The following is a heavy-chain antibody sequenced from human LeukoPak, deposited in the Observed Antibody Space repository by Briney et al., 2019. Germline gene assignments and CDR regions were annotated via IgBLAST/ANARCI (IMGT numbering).Heavy chain of an antibody. CDR2: MNPNSGNT. D-gene: IGHD2-15*01. V-gene: IGHV1-8*01. CDR3: ARGSSDIVVVVAAYNWFDP. CDR1: GYTFTSYD. J-gene: IGHJ5*02. Sequence: ASVKVSCKASGYTFTSYDINWVRQATGQGLEWMGWMNPNSGNTGYAQKFQGRVTMTRNTSISTAYMELSSLRSEDTAVYYCARGSSDIVVVVAAYNWFDPWGQGTLVTVSS.